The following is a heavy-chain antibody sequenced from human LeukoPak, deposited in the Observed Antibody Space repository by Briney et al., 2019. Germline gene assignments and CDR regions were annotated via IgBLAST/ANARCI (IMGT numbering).Heavy chain of an antibody. Sequence: GGSLRLSCATSGFTFRTTGVHWVRRAPGKGLEWVALMSSDGIKTYYADSAKGRFTVSRDSSKDILYLQMNSLRDDDTAIYYCAKDHAGSGRAFECCGEGKRVTVSS. J-gene: IGHJ4*02. CDR1: GFTFRTTG. CDR3: AKDHAGSGRAFEC. V-gene: IGHV3-30*04. CDR2: MSSDGIKT. D-gene: IGHD3-10*01.